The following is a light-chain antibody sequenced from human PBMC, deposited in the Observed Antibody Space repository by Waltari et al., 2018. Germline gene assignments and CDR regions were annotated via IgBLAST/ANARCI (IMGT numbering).Light chain of an antibody. CDR1: SGHSSNL. V-gene: IGLV4-69*01. CDR3: QTGGHGTWV. CDR2: VNSDGSH. J-gene: IGLJ3*02. Sequence: QLVLTQSPSASASLGASVKLTCTLSSGHSSNLIAWHQQQPEKGPRYLMKVNSDGSHGKGDEIPDRFSGSSSGAERYRTISSLQSEDEADYYCQTGGHGTWVFGGGTKLTVL.